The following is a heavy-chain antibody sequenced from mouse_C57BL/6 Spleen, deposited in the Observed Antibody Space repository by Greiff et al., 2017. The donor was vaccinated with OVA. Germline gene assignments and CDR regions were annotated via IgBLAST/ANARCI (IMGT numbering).Heavy chain of an antibody. D-gene: IGHD3-3*01. J-gene: IGHJ2*01. CDR2: IRLKSDNYAT. CDR1: GFTFSNYW. V-gene: IGHV6-3*01. Sequence: EVKVEESGGGLVQPGGSMKLSCVASGFTFSNYWMNWVRQSPEKGLEWVAQIRLKSDNYATHYAESVKGRFTISRDDSKSSVYLQMNNLRAEDTGIYYCTASGTDYFDYWGQGTTLTVSS. CDR3: TASGTDYFDY.